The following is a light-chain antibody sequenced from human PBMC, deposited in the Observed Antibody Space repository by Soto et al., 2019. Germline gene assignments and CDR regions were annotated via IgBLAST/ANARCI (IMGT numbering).Light chain of an antibody. CDR2: DAS. CDR1: QSINNY. Sequence: EIVLTQSPVTLSLSPGERATLSCRASQSINNYLAWYQQKPGQPPRLLIYDASNRATAIPVRFSGSGSGTDFTLTISSLEPEDSAVDDWPYRGIGPQWATFGGGTKVEIK. J-gene: IGKJ4*01. V-gene: IGKV3-11*01. CDR3: PYRGIGPQWAT.